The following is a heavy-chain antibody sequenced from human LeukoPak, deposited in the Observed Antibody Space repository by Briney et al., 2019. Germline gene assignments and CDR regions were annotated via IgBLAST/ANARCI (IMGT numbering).Heavy chain of an antibody. J-gene: IGHJ3*02. CDR3: ASWERDYDILTGYYPDAFDI. D-gene: IGHD3-9*01. CDR1: GFTFSSYS. Sequence: GGSLRLSCAASGFTFSSYSMNWVRQAPGKGLEWVSSISSSSSYIYYADSVKGRFTISRDNAKNSLYLQMNGLRAEDTAVYYCASWERDYDILTGYYPDAFDIWGQGTMVTVSS. CDR2: ISSSSSYI. V-gene: IGHV3-21*01.